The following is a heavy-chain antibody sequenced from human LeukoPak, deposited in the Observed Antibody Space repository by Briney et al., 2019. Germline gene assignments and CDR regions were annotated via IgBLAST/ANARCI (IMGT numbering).Heavy chain of an antibody. CDR1: GGTFSSYA. Sequence: SVKVSCKASGGTFSSYAISWVRQAPGQGLEWMGGIIPIFGTANYAQKFQGRVTITADESTSTAYTELSSLRSEDTAVCYCARDLYGSGFTTGYNWFDPWGQGTLVTVSS. D-gene: IGHD3-10*01. CDR3: ARDLYGSGFTTGYNWFDP. CDR2: IIPIFGTA. V-gene: IGHV1-69*13. J-gene: IGHJ5*02.